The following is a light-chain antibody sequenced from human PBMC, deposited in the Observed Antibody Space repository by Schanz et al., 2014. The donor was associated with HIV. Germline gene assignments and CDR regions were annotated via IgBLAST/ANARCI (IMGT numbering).Light chain of an antibody. CDR1: QGISNS. CDR2: AAS. J-gene: IGKJ5*01. CDR3: QQSYSTPIT. V-gene: IGKV1-9*01. Sequence: DIQLTQSPSFLSASVGDRVTITCRASQGISNSLAWYQQRPGKAPRVLIYAASTLQRGVPSRFSGSGSGTEFTLTISSLQPEDFATYYCQQSYSTPITFGQGTRLEIK.